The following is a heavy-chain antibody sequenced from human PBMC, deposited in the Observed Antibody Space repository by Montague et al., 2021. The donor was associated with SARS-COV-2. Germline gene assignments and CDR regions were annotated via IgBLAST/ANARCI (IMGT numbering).Heavy chain of an antibody. Sequence: SETLSLTCTASGASITDFYRSWIRQPPGKGLQWVGYVHHSGITNYNPSLKSRVTISIDTLKSRFSLNLRSVTAADTAVYFCARITEVVPFDFWGRGTLVSVSS. D-gene: IGHD2-15*01. J-gene: IGHJ4*02. CDR2: VHHSGIT. CDR3: ARITEVVPFDF. V-gene: IGHV4-59*01. CDR1: GASITDFY.